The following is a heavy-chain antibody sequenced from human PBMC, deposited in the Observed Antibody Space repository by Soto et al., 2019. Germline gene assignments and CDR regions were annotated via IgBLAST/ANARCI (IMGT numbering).Heavy chain of an antibody. D-gene: IGHD6-13*01. CDR2: IYYSGST. CDR1: GGSISSSSYY. CDR3: ASTAGYSSSWYGPSDSVPVDY. V-gene: IGHV4-39*01. J-gene: IGHJ4*02. Sequence: SETLSLTCTVSGGSISSSSYYWGWIRQPPGKGLEWIGSIYYSGSTYYNPSLKSRVTISVDTSKNQFSLKLSSVTAADTAVYYCASTAGYSSSWYGPSDSVPVDYWGQGTLVTVSS.